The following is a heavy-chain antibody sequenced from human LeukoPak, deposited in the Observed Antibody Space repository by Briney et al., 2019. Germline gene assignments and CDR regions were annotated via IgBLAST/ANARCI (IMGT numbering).Heavy chain of an antibody. CDR2: ISAYNGNT. Sequence: GASVKVSCKASGYTFTSYGISWVRQAPGQGLEWMGWISAYNGNTNYAQKLQGRVTMTTDTSTSTAYMELRSLRSDDTAVYYCARGKYYGSGSYYFYYYYYYYMDVWGKGTTVTVSS. CDR1: GYTFTSYG. D-gene: IGHD3-10*01. J-gene: IGHJ6*03. V-gene: IGHV1-18*01. CDR3: ARGKYYGSGSYYFYYYYYYYMDV.